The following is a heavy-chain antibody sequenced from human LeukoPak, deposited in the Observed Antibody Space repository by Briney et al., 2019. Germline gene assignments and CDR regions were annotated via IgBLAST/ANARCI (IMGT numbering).Heavy chain of an antibody. CDR3: AAGLAAAGPFDY. V-gene: IGHV4-4*07. D-gene: IGHD6-13*01. Sequence: PSETLPLTCTVSGGSISSYYWSWIRQPAGKGLEWIGRIYTSGSTNYNPSLKSRVTMSVDTSKNQFSLKLSSVAAADTAVYYCAAGLAAAGPFDYWGQGTLVTVSS. CDR1: GGSISSYY. CDR2: IYTSGST. J-gene: IGHJ4*02.